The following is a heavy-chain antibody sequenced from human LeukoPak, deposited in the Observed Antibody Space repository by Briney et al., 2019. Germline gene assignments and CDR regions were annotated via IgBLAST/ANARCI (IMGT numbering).Heavy chain of an antibody. V-gene: IGHV1-2*02. CDR2: INPNSGGT. CDR1: GYTFTGYY. D-gene: IGHD2-2*01. CDR3: ARDGGVVPATADAFDI. Sequence: ASVKVSCKASGYTFTGYYTHWVRQAPGQGLEWMGWINPNSGGTNYAQKFQGRVTMTRDTSISTAYMELSRLRSDDTAVYYCARDGGVVPATADAFDIWGQGTMVTVSS. J-gene: IGHJ3*02.